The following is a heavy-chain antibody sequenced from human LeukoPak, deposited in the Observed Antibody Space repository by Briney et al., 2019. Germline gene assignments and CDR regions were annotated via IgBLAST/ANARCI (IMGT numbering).Heavy chain of an antibody. CDR1: GGSISSGSYY. CDR2: IYYSGST. Sequence: SETLSLTCTVSGGSISSGSYYWGWIRQPPGKGLEWIGSIYYSGSTYYNPSLKSRVTISEDTSKNQFSLKLSSVTAADTAVYYCARFPRGGIAAPRGAFDIWGQGTMVTVSS. J-gene: IGHJ3*02. CDR3: ARFPRGGIAAPRGAFDI. D-gene: IGHD6-13*01. V-gene: IGHV4-39*07.